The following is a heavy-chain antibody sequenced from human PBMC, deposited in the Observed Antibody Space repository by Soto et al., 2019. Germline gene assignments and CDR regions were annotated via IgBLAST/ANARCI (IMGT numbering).Heavy chain of an antibody. V-gene: IGHV4-39*01. Sequence: SETLSLTCTVSGGSTSNTNYYWGRIRQPPGRGLEWIGTIYYSGSTYYNPSLKSRVTISVDTSKNQFSLKLSSVTAADTAMYYCVRREGDYIWGSYRPGHFDYWGQGTLVTVSS. CDR3: VRREGDYIWGSYRPGHFDY. CDR2: IYYSGST. J-gene: IGHJ4*02. CDR1: GGSTSNTNYY. D-gene: IGHD3-16*02.